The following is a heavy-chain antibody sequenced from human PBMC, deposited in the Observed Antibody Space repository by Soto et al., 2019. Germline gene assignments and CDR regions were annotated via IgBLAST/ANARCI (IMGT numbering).Heavy chain of an antibody. CDR1: GGSIRSSLYY. D-gene: IGHD2-21*02. J-gene: IGHJ5*02. CDR3: ASQFCSGGACFNWFDP. CDR2: IFDSGIT. V-gene: IGHV4-30-4*01. Sequence: PSVTLSLTCTVSGGSIRSSLYYWSWIRQPPWKGLEWIGYIFDSGITHYNPSLKSRVAMSVDTSKNQFSLNLTSVTAADTAVYFCASQFCSGGACFNWFDPWGHGTLVTVPQ.